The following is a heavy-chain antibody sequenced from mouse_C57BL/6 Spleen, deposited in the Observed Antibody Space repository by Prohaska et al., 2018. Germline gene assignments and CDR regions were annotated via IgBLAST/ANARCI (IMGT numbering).Heavy chain of an antibody. J-gene: IGHJ1*03. CDR2: INPNNGGT. V-gene: IGHV1-26*01. CDR3: ARHHYYGSSYVGWYFDV. D-gene: IGHD1-1*01. Sequence: HGKSLEWIGDINPNNGGTSYNQKFKGKATLTVDKSSSTAYMELRSLTSEDSAVYYCARHHYYGSSYVGWYFDVWGTGTTVTVSS.